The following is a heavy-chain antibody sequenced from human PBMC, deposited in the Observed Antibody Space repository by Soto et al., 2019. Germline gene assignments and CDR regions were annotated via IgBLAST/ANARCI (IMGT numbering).Heavy chain of an antibody. J-gene: IGHJ4*02. Sequence: GGSLRLSCSASGFNFGVHAMSWVRQAPGKGLEWVGFVRRKAYGGTTDYAASVKGRFTISRDDSKSIAYLYMNSLKIEDTAVYYCTRSLAIDFDSWGQGTLVTVSS. V-gene: IGHV3-49*04. CDR3: TRSLAIDFDS. CDR2: VRRKAYGGTT. CDR1: GFNFGVHA.